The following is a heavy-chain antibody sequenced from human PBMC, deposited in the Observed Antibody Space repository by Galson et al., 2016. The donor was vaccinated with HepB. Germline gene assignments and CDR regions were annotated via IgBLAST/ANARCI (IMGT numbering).Heavy chain of an antibody. J-gene: IGHJ4*02. CDR3: ASDSRSGYFDY. Sequence: SVKVSCKASGYTFTSYYMHWVRQAPGQGLEWMGIINPSGGSTSYAQKFQGRVTMTRDTSTSTVYMELSSLRSEDPAVYYCASDSRSGYFDYWGQGTLVTVSS. V-gene: IGHV1-46*01. CDR1: GYTFTSYY. CDR2: INPSGGST. D-gene: IGHD3-10*01.